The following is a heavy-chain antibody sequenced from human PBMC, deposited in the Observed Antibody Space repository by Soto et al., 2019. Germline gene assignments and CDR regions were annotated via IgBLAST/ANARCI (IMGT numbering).Heavy chain of an antibody. Sequence: ASVKVSCKASGYTFTSYGISWVRQAPGQGLEWMGWISAYNGNTNYAQKLQGRVTMTTDTSTSTAYMELRSLRSDDTAVYYFARYAFDSSGWYKYNWFDPWGQGTLVTVSS. J-gene: IGHJ5*02. D-gene: IGHD6-19*01. CDR3: ARYAFDSSGWYKYNWFDP. CDR1: GYTFTSYG. V-gene: IGHV1-18*01. CDR2: ISAYNGNT.